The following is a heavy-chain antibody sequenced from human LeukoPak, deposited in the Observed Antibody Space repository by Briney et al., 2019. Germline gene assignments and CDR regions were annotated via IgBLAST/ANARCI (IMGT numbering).Heavy chain of an antibody. D-gene: IGHD2-15*01. J-gene: IGHJ4*02. V-gene: IGHV3-7*04. CDR1: GLTFRRYW. CDR3: AGGGGWVFYS. Sequence: PGGSLRLSCTAPGLTFRRYWMNWVRQAPGKGLEWVANIKPDGSATSYVHSVKGRFTISRDNVKNSVYLQMNSLRAEDTAVYYCAGGGGWVFYSWGQGTLVTVSA. CDR2: IKPDGSAT.